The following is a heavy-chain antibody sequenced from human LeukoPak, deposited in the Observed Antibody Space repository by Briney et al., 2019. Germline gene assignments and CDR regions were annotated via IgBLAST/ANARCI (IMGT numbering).Heavy chain of an antibody. CDR2: ISSSSSTI. J-gene: IGHJ4*02. V-gene: IGHV3-48*01. Sequence: PGGSLRLSCAASGFTFSSYSMNWVRQAPGKGLEWVSYISSSSSTIYYADSVKGRFTISRDNAKNSQDLQMNSQRAEGTALYYRARGVTYFDYWGQGTLVTASS. D-gene: IGHD2-21*02. CDR3: ARGVTYFDY. CDR1: GFTFSSYS.